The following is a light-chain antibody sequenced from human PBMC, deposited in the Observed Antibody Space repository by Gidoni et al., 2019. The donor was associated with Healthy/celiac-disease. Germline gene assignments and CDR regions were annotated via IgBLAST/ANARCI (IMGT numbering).Light chain of an antibody. Sequence: QSALTQPASVSWSPGQSITNSCSGTSSDVGGYNYVSWYQQHPGKAPKLMIYEVSNRPSGVSNRFSGSKSGNTASLTISGLQAEDEADYYCSSYTSSSTVFGGGTKLTVL. J-gene: IGLJ3*02. CDR1: SSDVGGYNY. CDR2: EVS. CDR3: SSYTSSSTV. V-gene: IGLV2-14*01.